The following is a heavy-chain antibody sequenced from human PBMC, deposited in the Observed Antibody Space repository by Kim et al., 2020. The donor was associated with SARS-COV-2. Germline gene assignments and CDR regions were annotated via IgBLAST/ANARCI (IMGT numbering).Heavy chain of an antibody. Sequence: GESLKISCQASGYDFYNYWIGWVRQMPGEGLEGMGIIRPGDSSATYSPSFQGQVTISDDTSITPAYLHWSSLKASDTATYYFARLGSGWSAGWLAPWGKGTLVSVSS. J-gene: IGHJ5*02. V-gene: IGHV5-51*01. CDR1: GYDFYNYW. CDR3: ARLGSGWSAGWLAP. CDR2: IRPGDSSA. D-gene: IGHD6-19*01.